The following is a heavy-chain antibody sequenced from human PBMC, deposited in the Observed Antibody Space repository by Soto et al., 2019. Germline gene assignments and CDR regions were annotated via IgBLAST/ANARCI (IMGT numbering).Heavy chain of an antibody. CDR3: ARNTYYDILPLYYFDY. J-gene: IGHJ4*02. Sequence: GGSLRLSCAASGFTFSSYGMHWVRQAPGKGLEWVAVIWYDGSNKYYADSVKGRFTISRDNSKNTLYLQMNSLRAEDTAVYYCARNTYYDILPLYYFDYWGQGTLVTVSS. CDR1: GFTFSSYG. CDR2: IWYDGSNK. D-gene: IGHD3-9*01. V-gene: IGHV3-33*01.